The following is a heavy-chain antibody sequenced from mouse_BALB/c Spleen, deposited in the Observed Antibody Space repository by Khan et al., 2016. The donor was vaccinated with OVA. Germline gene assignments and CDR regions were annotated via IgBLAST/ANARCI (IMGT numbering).Heavy chain of an antibody. V-gene: IGHV1-54*01. CDR2: INPGSGGT. Sequence: QVRLQQSGAELVRPGTSVKVSCKASGYAFTNYLIEWVNQRPGQGLEWIGVINPGSGGTNYNGKFKAKATLTADKSSNTVYMQLSSLTSDDSAVYFCVRSDYRYGYYTMDYWGQGTSVTVSS. CDR1: GYAFTNYL. J-gene: IGHJ4*01. D-gene: IGHD2-14*01. CDR3: VRSDYRYGYYTMDY.